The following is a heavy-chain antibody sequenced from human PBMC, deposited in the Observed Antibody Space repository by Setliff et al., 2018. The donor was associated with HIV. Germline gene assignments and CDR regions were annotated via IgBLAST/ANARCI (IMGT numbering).Heavy chain of an antibody. V-gene: IGHV3-9*01. J-gene: IGHJ6*03. CDR3: VKDGSLAGRYYHYMDV. Sequence: PGGSLRLSCAASGLTGLTFSNYAMYWVRQAPGKGLECVAGITWNGEMTAYAESTKGRFTISRDNARKSLYLQMNSLTTEDTALYYCVKDGSLAGRYYHYMDVWGKGTTVTVSS. CDR2: ITWNGEMT. D-gene: IGHD6-19*01. CDR1: GLTGLTFSNYA.